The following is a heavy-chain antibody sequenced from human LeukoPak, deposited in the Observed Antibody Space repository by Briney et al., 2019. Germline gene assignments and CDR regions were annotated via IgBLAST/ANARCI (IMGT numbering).Heavy chain of an antibody. J-gene: IGHJ6*02. Sequence: SETLSLTCTVSGGSITSYYWSWIRQPPGEGREWIGYIYYCGTTNYNPPLKSRVTISVDTSKNQFSLKLSSVTAADTAVYYCARHSSYYYGSGSYYNSHYYYDGMDVWGQGTTVTVSS. CDR3: ARHSSYYYGSGSYYNSHYYYDGMDV. CDR2: IYYCGTT. CDR1: GGSITSYY. D-gene: IGHD3-10*01. V-gene: IGHV4-59*08.